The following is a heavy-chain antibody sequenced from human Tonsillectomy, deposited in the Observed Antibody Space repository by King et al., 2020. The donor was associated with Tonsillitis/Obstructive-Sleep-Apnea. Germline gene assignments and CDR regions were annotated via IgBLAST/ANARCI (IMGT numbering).Heavy chain of an antibody. CDR2: IIPILGIA. J-gene: IGHJ4*02. Sequence: QLVQSGAEVKKPGSSVKVSCKASGGTFSSYAISWVRQAPGQGLEWMGGIIPILGIANYAQKFQGRVTITADKSTSTAYMELSSLRSEDTAVYYCATSRVGAKYYFDYWGQGTLVTVSS. V-gene: IGHV1-69*10. D-gene: IGHD1-26*01. CDR3: ATSRVGAKYYFDY. CDR1: GGTFSSYA.